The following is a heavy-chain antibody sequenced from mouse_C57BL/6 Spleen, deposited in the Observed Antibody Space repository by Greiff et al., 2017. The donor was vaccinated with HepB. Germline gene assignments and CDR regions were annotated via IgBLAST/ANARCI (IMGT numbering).Heavy chain of an antibody. D-gene: IGHD2-4*01. CDR3: AREDYDYDDYAMDY. CDR1: GYSITSGYY. Sequence: EVKVEESGPGLVKPSQSLSLTCSVTGYSITSGYYWNWIRQFPGNKLEWMGYISYDGSNNYNPSLKNRISITRDTSKNQFFLKLNSVTTEDTATYYCAREDYDYDDYAMDYWGQGTSVTVSS. J-gene: IGHJ4*01. V-gene: IGHV3-6*01. CDR2: ISYDGSN.